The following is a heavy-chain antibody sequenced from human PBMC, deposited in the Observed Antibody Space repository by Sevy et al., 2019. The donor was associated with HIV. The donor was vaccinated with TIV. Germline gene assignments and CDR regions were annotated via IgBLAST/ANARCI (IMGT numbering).Heavy chain of an antibody. J-gene: IGHJ4*02. CDR3: ARASRQLVVLREYYFDY. CDR2: ISSSSSYI. V-gene: IGHV3-21*01. Sequence: GGSLRLSCAASGFTFNIYSMNWVRQAPGKGLEWVSSISSSSSYIYYADSLKGRFTVSRDNAKNSLYLQMNSLRAEDTAVYDCARASRQLVVLREYYFDYWGQGTLVTVSS. CDR1: GFTFNIYS. D-gene: IGHD6-13*01.